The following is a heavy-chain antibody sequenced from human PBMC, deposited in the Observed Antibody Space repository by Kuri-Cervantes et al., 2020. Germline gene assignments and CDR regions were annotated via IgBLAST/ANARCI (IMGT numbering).Heavy chain of an antibody. CDR3: ARWGIAAAGTR. J-gene: IGHJ4*02. V-gene: IGHV3-30-3*01. Sequence: GGSLRLSCAASGFTFSSYAMHWVRQAPGKGLEWVAVISYDGSNKYYADSVKGRFTVSRDNSKNTLYLQMNSLRAEDTAVYYCARWGIAAAGTRWGQGTLVTDSS. CDR2: ISYDGSNK. CDR1: GFTFSSYA. D-gene: IGHD6-13*01.